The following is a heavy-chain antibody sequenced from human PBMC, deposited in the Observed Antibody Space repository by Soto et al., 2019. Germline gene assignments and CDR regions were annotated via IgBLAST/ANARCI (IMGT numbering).Heavy chain of an antibody. CDR3: VRISGDSSGYYPY. J-gene: IGHJ4*02. CDR1: GFTFSGYS. D-gene: IGHD3-22*01. V-gene: IGHV3-48*01. Sequence: GGSLRLSCAASGFTFSGYSMNWVRQAPGKGLEWVSYISSSSSTMYYADSVKGRFTISRDNAQNSLYLQMNSLLAEDTAMYYCVRISGDSSGYYPYWGQGTLVTVSS. CDR2: ISSSSSTM.